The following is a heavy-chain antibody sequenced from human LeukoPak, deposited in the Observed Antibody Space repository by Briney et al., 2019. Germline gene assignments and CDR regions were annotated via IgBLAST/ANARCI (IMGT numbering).Heavy chain of an antibody. V-gene: IGHV4-34*01. J-gene: IGHJ6*02. Sequence: SETLSLTCAVYGGSFSGYYWSWIRQPPGKGLEWIGEINHSGSTNYNPSLKSRVTISVDTSKNQYSLKLSSVTAADTAVYYCAREATSTDYYYGMDVWGQGTTVTVSS. D-gene: IGHD5-12*01. CDR1: GGSFSGYY. CDR3: AREATSTDYYYGMDV. CDR2: INHSGST.